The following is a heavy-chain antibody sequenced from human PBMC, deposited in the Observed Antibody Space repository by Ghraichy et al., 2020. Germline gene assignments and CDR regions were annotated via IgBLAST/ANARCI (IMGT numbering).Heavy chain of an antibody. CDR2: ISSSSSYI. CDR1: GFTFSSYS. D-gene: IGHD2-2*01. Sequence: GGSLRLSCAASGFTFSSYSMNWVRQAPGKGLEWVSSISSSSSYIYYADSVKGRFTISRDNAKNSLYLQMNSLRAEDTAVYYCARDDVVVPAAMHYYYGMDVWGQGTTVTVSS. V-gene: IGHV3-21*01. CDR3: ARDDVVVPAAMHYYYGMDV. J-gene: IGHJ6*02.